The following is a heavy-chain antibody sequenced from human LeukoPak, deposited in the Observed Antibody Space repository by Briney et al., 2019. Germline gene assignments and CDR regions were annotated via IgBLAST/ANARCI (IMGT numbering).Heavy chain of an antibody. CDR2: IYYSGST. CDR3: ARAADYYYYMDV. V-gene: IGHV4-59*01. J-gene: IGHJ6*03. Sequence: SETLSLTCTVSGGSISSYYWSWIRQPPGKGLEWIGYIYYSGSTNYNPSLKSRVTISVDTSKNQFSLKLSSVTAADTPVYYCARAADYYYYMDVWGKGTTVTVSS. CDR1: GGSISSYY.